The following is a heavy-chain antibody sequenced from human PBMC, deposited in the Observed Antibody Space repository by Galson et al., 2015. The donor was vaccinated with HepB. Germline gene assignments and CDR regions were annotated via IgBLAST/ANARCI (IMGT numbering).Heavy chain of an antibody. J-gene: IGHJ4*02. D-gene: IGHD6-13*01. CDR1: GGTFSSYA. CDR3: ARDGWFSSSSWLDY. Sequence: SVKVSCKASGGTFSSYAMHWVRQAPGQRLEWMGWINAGNGNTKYSQKFQGRVTITRDTSASTAYMELSSLRSEDTAVYYCARDGWFSSSSWLDYWGQGTLVTVSS. CDR2: INAGNGNT. V-gene: IGHV1-3*01.